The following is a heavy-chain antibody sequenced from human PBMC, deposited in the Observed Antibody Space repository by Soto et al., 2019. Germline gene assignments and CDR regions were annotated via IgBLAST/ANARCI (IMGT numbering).Heavy chain of an antibody. CDR1: GFTFSDYY. J-gene: IGHJ4*02. CDR3: ARGGVKGTTSRGQVYN. D-gene: IGHD1-7*01. CDR2: ISSSGDST. Sequence: ESGGGLVKPGGSLRLSCAASGFTFSDYYMSWIRQAPGKGLEWGSFISSSGDSTKYADSVKGRFTISRDNAKNSLYLQLNSLRAEDTAVYYCARGGVKGTTSRGQVYNWGQGTLVTVSS. V-gene: IGHV3-11*06.